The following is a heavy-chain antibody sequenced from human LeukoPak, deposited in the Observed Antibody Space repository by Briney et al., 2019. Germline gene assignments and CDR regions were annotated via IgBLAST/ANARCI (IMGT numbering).Heavy chain of an antibody. CDR2: ISTDGRDK. D-gene: IGHD6-13*01. Sequence: GGSLRLSCAASGFTFSSHAMHWVRQAPGKGLEWVAVISTDGRDKHHAESXKGRFTISRDNSKNTLYLQMNSLRPEDTAVYYCAKDKARAADYYFDYWGHGTLVTVSS. V-gene: IGHV3-30*18. CDR1: GFTFSSHA. CDR3: AKDKARAADYYFDY. J-gene: IGHJ4*01.